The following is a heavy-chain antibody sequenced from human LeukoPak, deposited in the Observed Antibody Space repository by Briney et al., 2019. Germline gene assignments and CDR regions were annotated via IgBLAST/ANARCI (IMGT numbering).Heavy chain of an antibody. D-gene: IGHD1-26*01. V-gene: IGHV3-23*01. CDR2: ISGSGGST. Sequence: PGGSLRLSCAASGFTFSSYAMHWVRQAPGKGLEWVSAISGSGGSTYYADSVKGRFTISRDNSKNTLYLQMNSLRAEDTAVYYCAKVGGKWELLLLYYFDYWGQGTLVTVSS. J-gene: IGHJ4*02. CDR3: AKVGGKWELLLLYYFDY. CDR1: GFTFSSYA.